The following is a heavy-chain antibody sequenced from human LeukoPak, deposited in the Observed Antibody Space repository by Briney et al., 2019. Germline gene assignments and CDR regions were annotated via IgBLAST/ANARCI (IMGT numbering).Heavy chain of an antibody. CDR3: AKDRGGRDGYNFDY. CDR2: IYSGGST. V-gene: IGHV3-66*01. Sequence: GGSLRLSCAASGFTVSSNYMSWVRQAPGKGLEWVSVIYSGGSTYYADSVKGRFTISRDISKNTLYPQMNSLRAEDTAVYYCAKDRGGRDGYNFDYWGQGTLVTVSS. CDR1: GFTVSSNY. D-gene: IGHD5-24*01. J-gene: IGHJ4*02.